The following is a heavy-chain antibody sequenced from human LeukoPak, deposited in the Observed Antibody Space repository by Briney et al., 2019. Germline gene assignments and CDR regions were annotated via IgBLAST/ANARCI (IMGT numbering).Heavy chain of an antibody. Sequence: GESLKISCKGSGYSFASYWIGWVRHMPGKGLEWMGIIYPADSDTRYSPSFQGQVTISADKSIGTAYLQWGSLKASDTAIYYCALAVIASAFDFDIWGQGTMVTVSS. D-gene: IGHD2-21*01. V-gene: IGHV5-51*01. CDR3: ALAVIASAFDFDI. CDR1: GYSFASYW. J-gene: IGHJ3*02. CDR2: IYPADSDT.